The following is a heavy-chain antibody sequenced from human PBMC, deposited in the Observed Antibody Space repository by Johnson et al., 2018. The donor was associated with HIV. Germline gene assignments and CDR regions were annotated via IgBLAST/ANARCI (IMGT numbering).Heavy chain of an antibody. CDR3: AKGGYNWKFDGFDI. Sequence: QVQLVESVGGVVQPGRSLRLSCAASGFAFSNFGMHWVRQAPGKGLEWVAATSYDGSDKYFADSVKGRCTIFRANSKNTLYLQLNSLRAEDTAVYYCAKGGYNWKFDGFDIWGQGTMVTVSS. D-gene: IGHD1-20*01. V-gene: IGHV3-30*18. J-gene: IGHJ3*02. CDR2: TSYDGSDK. CDR1: GFAFSNFG.